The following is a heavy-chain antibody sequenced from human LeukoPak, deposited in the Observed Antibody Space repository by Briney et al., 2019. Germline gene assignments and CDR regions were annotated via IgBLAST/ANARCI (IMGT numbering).Heavy chain of an antibody. V-gene: IGHV4-4*07. D-gene: IGHD3-22*01. CDR1: GGSISSYY. J-gene: IGHJ4*02. CDR3: ARAGHYYDSSGQYYFDY. Sequence: SSQTLSLTCTVSGGSISSYYWSWIRQPAGKGLEWIGRIYTSGSTNYNPSLKSRVTMSVDTSKNQFSLKLSSVTAADTAVYYCARAGHYYDSSGQYYFDYWGQGTLVTVSS. CDR2: IYTSGST.